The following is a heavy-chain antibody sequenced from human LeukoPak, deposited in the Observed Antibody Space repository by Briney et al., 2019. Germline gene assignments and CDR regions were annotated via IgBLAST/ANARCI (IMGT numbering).Heavy chain of an antibody. CDR3: ARETYDSSGYYHYFDY. Sequence: GGSLRLSCAASGFTFSSYGMHWVRQAPGKGLEWVAFIRYDGSNKYYADSVKGRFTISRDNSKNTLYLQMNSLRAEDTAVYYCARETYDSSGYYHYFDYWGQGTLVTVSS. CDR2: IRYDGSNK. D-gene: IGHD3-22*01. J-gene: IGHJ4*02. V-gene: IGHV3-30*02. CDR1: GFTFSSYG.